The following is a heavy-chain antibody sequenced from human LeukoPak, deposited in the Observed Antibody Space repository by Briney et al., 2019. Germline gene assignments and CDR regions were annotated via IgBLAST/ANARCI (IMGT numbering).Heavy chain of an antibody. CDR1: GYTFTSYC. V-gene: IGHV1-46*01. Sequence: ASVKVSCKASGYTFTSYCIHWVRQAPGQGLEWMGIINPNGAGTTYAQKFQGRVTMTRDTSTSTAYMELSSLRSEDTAVYYCARDCMVGATRLYYFDYWGQGTLVTVSS. CDR2: INPNGAGT. CDR3: ARDCMVGATRLYYFDY. J-gene: IGHJ4*02. D-gene: IGHD1-26*01.